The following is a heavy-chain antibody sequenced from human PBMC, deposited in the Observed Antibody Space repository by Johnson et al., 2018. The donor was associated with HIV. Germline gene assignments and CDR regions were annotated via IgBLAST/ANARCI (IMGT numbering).Heavy chain of an antibody. V-gene: IGHV3-30*04. CDR2: ISYDGSNK. CDR1: GFTFSSYA. Sequence: QVLLVESGGGVVQPGRSLRLSCAASGFTFSSYAMHWVRPAPGKGLEWVAVISYDGSNKYYADSVKGRFTISRDNSKNTLYLQMNSLRAEDTALYYCAKGDAFDIWGQGTMVTVSS. CDR3: AKGDAFDI. J-gene: IGHJ3*02.